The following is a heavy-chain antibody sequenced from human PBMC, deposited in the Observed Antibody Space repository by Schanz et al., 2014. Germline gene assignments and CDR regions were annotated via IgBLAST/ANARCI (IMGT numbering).Heavy chain of an antibody. Sequence: EVQLVESGGGLIQPGGSLRLSCAVSGFTVNTNYMSWVRQAPGKGLEWISSMYINSGSTQYADSVKGRFIISRDSSKNTLFLQMNSLSAEDTAVYFCARDGGRDGYNLAVDVWGQGTLVTVSS. J-gene: IGHJ3*01. CDR3: ARDGGRDGYNLAVDV. D-gene: IGHD5-12*01. CDR1: GFTVNTNY. V-gene: IGHV3-53*01. CDR2: MYINSGST.